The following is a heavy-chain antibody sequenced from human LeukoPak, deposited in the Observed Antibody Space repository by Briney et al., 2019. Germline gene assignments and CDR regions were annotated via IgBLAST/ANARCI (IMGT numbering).Heavy chain of an antibody. J-gene: IGHJ3*02. CDR2: IYSGDST. V-gene: IGHV3-53*01. CDR1: GFTVSSNY. CDR3: ARGGYGEYVQAFDI. Sequence: GGSLRLSCAASGFTVSSNYMNWVRQAPGKGLEWLSVIYSGDSTYYADSVKGRFSLSRDNSKNTVYLQMNSLRAEDAAVYYCARGGYGEYVQAFDIWGQGTMVTVSS. D-gene: IGHD4-17*01.